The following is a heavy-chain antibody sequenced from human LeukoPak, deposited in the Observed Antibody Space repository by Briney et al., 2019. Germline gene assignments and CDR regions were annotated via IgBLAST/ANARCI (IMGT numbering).Heavy chain of an antibody. D-gene: IGHD3-3*01. CDR3: ARDWRGTGYYYAMDV. Sequence: GGSLRLSCAASGFTFSSYAMSWVRQAPGEGLEWVSYITSSGTTIHYADSVKGRFTMSRDNAENSLYLQMNSLRAEDTAVYYCARDWRGTGYYYAMDVWGQGTTVTVSS. J-gene: IGHJ6*02. V-gene: IGHV3-48*03. CDR1: GFTFSSYA. CDR2: ITSSGTTI.